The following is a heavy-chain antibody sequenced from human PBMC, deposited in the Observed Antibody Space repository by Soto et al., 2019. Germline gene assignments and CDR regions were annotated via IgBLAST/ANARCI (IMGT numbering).Heavy chain of an antibody. V-gene: IGHV4-59*01. Sequence: SETLSLTCNVSCGSISNFHLSWIRQPPGKGLEWIGYIYYSGNYYNPSLTSRVSMSLDKSKNQFSLHLKSVTAADTALYFCALGGYNYGRPFDFWGQGTRVTVS. CDR1: CGSISNFH. CDR2: IYYSGN. D-gene: IGHD5-18*01. CDR3: ALGGYNYGRPFDF. J-gene: IGHJ4*02.